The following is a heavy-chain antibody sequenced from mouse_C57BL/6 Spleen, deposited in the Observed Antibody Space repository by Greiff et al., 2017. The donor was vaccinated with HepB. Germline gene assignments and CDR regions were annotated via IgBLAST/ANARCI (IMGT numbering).Heavy chain of an antibody. CDR3: YYYGSSPYFDY. J-gene: IGHJ2*01. CDR2: IDPETGGT. Sequence: QVQLQQSGAELVRPGASVTLSCKASGYTFTDYEMHWVKQTPVHGLEWIGAIDPETGGTAYNQKFKGKAILTADKSSSTAYMELRSLTSEDSAVYYCYYYGSSPYFDYWGQGTTLTVSS. CDR1: GYTFTDYE. D-gene: IGHD1-1*01. V-gene: IGHV1-15*01.